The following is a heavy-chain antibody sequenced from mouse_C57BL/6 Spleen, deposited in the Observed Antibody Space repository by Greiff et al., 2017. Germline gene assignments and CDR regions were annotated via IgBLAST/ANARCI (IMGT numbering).Heavy chain of an antibody. CDR2: IHPNSGST. J-gene: IGHJ4*01. D-gene: IGHD2-5*01. V-gene: IGHV1-64*01. CDR3: ARYSNYPFYAMDY. Sequence: QVQLQQPGAELVKPGASVKLSCKASGYTFTSYWMHWVKQRPGQGLEWIGMIHPNSGSTNYNEKFKSKATLTVDKSSSTAYMQLSSLTSEDSAVYYCARYSNYPFYAMDYWGQGTSVTVSS. CDR1: GYTFTSYW.